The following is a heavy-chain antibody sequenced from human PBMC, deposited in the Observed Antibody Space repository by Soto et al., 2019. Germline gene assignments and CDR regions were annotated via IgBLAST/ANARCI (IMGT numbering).Heavy chain of an antibody. Sequence: PGGSLRLSCAASGFIFRDWFMSWIRQAPGKGLEWISYISKDSGRATRYADSVKGRFTISRDNSKNTLYLQMNSLRAEDTAVYYCARNDHFDYWGQGTLVTVSS. CDR1: GFIFRDWF. CDR2: ISKDSGRAT. CDR3: ARNDHFDY. V-gene: IGHV3-11*01. J-gene: IGHJ4*02.